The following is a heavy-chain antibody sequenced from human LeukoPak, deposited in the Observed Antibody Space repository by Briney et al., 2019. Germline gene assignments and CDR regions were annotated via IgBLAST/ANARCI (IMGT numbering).Heavy chain of an antibody. Sequence: GGSLRLSCAASGFTFSSYAMHWVRQAPGKGLEWEAVISYDGSNKYYADSVKGRFTISRDNAKKSLYLQMDSLRAEDTAMYYCARDEYLWSGYYPNQAFDYWGQGTLVTVSS. CDR1: GFTFSSYA. J-gene: IGHJ4*02. CDR2: ISYDGSNK. CDR3: ARDEYLWSGYYPNQAFDY. D-gene: IGHD3-3*01. V-gene: IGHV3-30*04.